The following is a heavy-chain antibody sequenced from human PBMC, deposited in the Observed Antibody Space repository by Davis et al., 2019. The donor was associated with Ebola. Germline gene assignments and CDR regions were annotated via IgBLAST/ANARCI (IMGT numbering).Heavy chain of an antibody. Sequence: PGGSLRLSCAGSGFTFSTYAMTWVRQAPGKGLEWVSRISGSGGDPHYADSVKGRFTISRDNSKNTLYLQMNSLRVEDTAVYYCANGHYDSVGYSYPSDAFDIWGQGTMVTVSS. CDR1: GFTFSTYA. CDR2: ISGSGGDP. V-gene: IGHV3-23*01. CDR3: ANGHYDSVGYSYPSDAFDI. J-gene: IGHJ3*02. D-gene: IGHD3-22*01.